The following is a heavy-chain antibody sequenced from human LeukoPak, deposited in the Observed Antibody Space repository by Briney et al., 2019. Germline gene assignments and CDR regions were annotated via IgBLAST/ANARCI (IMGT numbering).Heavy chain of an antibody. CDR1: GFAFSSYS. Sequence: GGSLRLSCAASGFAFSSYSMNWVRQAPGKGLEWVSSISSSSRYIYYADSVKGRFTISRDNAKNSLYLQMNSLRAEDTAVYYCARARSIAARPNWFDPWGQGTLVTVSS. CDR2: ISSSSRYI. D-gene: IGHD6-6*01. J-gene: IGHJ5*02. V-gene: IGHV3-21*01. CDR3: ARARSIAARPNWFDP.